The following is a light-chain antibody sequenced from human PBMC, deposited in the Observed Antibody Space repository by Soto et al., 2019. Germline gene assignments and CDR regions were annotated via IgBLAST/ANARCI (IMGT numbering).Light chain of an antibody. V-gene: IGLV2-23*01. Sequence: QSVLTQPASVSGSPRQSVTISCTGTSSDVGSYNLVSWYHQHPGKAPKFIIYEGTKRPAGVSIRFSGSKSDNTASLTISGLQTGDEADYYCCSYAGNSTWVFGGGTKLTVL. J-gene: IGLJ3*02. CDR2: EGT. CDR1: SSDVGSYNL. CDR3: CSYAGNSTWV.